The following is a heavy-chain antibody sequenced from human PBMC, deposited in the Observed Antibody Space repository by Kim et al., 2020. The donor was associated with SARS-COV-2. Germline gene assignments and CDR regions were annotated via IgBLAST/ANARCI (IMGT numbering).Heavy chain of an antibody. J-gene: IGHJ4*02. Sequence: SETLSLTCAVYGGSFSGYYWSWIRQPPGKGLEWIGEINHSGSTNYNPSLKSRVTISVDTSKNQFSLKLSSVTAADTAVYYCARTPAAAVDYWGQGTLVTV. CDR3: ARTPAAAVDY. CDR1: GGSFSGYY. V-gene: IGHV4-34*01. D-gene: IGHD2-2*01. CDR2: INHSGST.